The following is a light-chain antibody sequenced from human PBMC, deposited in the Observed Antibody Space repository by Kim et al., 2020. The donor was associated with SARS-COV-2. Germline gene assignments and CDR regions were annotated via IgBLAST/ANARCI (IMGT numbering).Light chain of an antibody. CDR2: LEGSGSY. Sequence: SSVKLTCTLSGGHNSYIIAGQQQQPGKAPRYLMKLEGSGSYNKGSGVPDRFSGSSSGADRYLTISNLQSEDEADYYCETWDSNTHVFGSGTKVTVL. J-gene: IGLJ6*01. CDR3: ETWDSNTHV. CDR1: GGHNSYI. V-gene: IGLV4-60*03.